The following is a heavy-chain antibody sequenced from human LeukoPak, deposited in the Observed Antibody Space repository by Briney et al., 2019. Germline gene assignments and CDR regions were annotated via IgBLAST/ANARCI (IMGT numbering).Heavy chain of an antibody. Sequence: SVKVSCKASGGTFSSYAISWVRQAPGQGLEWMGGIIPIFGTANYAQKFQGRVTITADESTSTAYMELSSLRSEDTAVYYCARISGSLYRIYYFDYWGRGTLVTVSS. CDR2: IIPIFGTA. D-gene: IGHD1-26*01. CDR3: ARISGSLYRIYYFDY. J-gene: IGHJ4*02. CDR1: GGTFSSYA. V-gene: IGHV1-69*13.